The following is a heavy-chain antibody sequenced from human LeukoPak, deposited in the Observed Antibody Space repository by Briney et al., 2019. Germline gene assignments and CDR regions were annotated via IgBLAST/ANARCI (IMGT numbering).Heavy chain of an antibody. D-gene: IGHD3-10*01. J-gene: IGHJ4*02. CDR1: GYTFTGYY. V-gene: IGHV1-2*02. CDR2: INPNSGAT. Sequence: ASVEVSCKAPGYTFTGYYIHWVRQAPGQGLEWMGWINPNSGATNYARKFQGRVTLTRDTSISTTYMDLTTLTSDDTAVYYCAKERRFGDPAVDYWGQGTQVTVSS. CDR3: AKERRFGDPAVDY.